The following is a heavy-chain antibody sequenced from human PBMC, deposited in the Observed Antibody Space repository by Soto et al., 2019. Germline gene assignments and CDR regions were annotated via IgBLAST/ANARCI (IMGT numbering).Heavy chain of an antibody. V-gene: IGHV1-69*12. CDR2: IITMFGTT. CDR3: VDASTFSGGNTDY. CDR1: GGTFSSNA. D-gene: IGHD2-15*01. J-gene: IGHJ4*02. Sequence: QVQLVQSGTEVKKPGSSVKVSCKASGGTFSSNAINWVRQAPGQGLEWVGGIITMFGTTNYAQKFQGRITLTADEARGAAYMELCSMRSDDTSMYYCVDASTFSGGNTDYWGQGTQVTVSS.